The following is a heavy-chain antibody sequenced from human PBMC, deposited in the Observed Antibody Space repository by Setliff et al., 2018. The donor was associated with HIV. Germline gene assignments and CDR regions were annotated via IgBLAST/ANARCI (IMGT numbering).Heavy chain of an antibody. CDR1: GYTFTAHA. CDR3: ARDAWVEFLEWTFYGMDV. V-gene: IGHV1-18*04. Sequence: GASVKVSCKASGYTFTAHAVHWVRQAPGQGLEWMGWISAYNGDTKYARKVQGRVTLTADTSSSTVYMELRSLRSDDTAVYYCARDAWVEFLEWTFYGMDVWGQGTTVTVSS. D-gene: IGHD3-3*02. J-gene: IGHJ6*02. CDR2: ISAYNGDT.